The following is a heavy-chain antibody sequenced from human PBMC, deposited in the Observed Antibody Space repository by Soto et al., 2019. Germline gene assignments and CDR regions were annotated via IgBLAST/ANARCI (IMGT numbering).Heavy chain of an antibody. CDR2: ISYDGSNK. CDR3: AILMTTVTSFDY. Sequence: QVQLVESVGGVVQPGRSLRLSCAASGFTFSSYGMHWVRQAPGKGLEWVAVISYDGSNKYYADSVKGRFTISRDNSKNTLYLQMNSLRAEDTAVYYCAILMTTVTSFDYWGQGTLVTVSS. CDR1: GFTFSSYG. V-gene: IGHV3-30*03. J-gene: IGHJ4*02. D-gene: IGHD4-4*01.